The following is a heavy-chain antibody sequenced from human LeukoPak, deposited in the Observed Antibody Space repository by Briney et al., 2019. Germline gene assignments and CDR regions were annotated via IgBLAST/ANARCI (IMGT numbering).Heavy chain of an antibody. Sequence: PSETLSLTCTVSGGSISSYYWSWIRQPPGKGLEWIGEINHSGSTNYNPSLKSRVTISVDTSKNQFSLKLSSVTAADTAVYYCARGSSSWPNFDYWGQGTLVTVSS. J-gene: IGHJ4*02. V-gene: IGHV4-34*01. CDR2: INHSGST. CDR1: GGSISSYY. D-gene: IGHD6-13*01. CDR3: ARGSSSWPNFDY.